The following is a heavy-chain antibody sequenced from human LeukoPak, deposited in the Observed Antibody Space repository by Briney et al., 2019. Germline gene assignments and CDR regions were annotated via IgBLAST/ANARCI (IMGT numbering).Heavy chain of an antibody. D-gene: IGHD2-8*02. Sequence: SETLSLTCTVSSGSISTSNYYWGWVRQPPGKALEWIGNIFYSGSTYYSPSLKSRVTISEDTSKNQFSLKLSSVTAADTAVYYCATDRSGRIDYWGQGTLVTVSS. CDR1: SGSISTSNYY. CDR2: IFYSGST. V-gene: IGHV4-39*07. J-gene: IGHJ4*02. CDR3: ATDRSGRIDY.